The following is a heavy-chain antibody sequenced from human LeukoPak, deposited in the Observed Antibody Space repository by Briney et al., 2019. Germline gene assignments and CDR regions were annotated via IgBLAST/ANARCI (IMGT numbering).Heavy chain of an antibody. CDR2: VFHRGNT. J-gene: IGHJ4*02. CDR3: ARGYYDVLTGHPKNFDY. CDR1: GGSISTDNW. V-gene: IGHV4-4*02. D-gene: IGHD3-9*01. Sequence: SGTLSLTCVVSGGSISTDNWWSWVRQPPGKGLEWIGEVFHRGNTNYNSSFESRVTISVDTSKNQFSLKLSSVTAADTAVYYCARGYYDVLTGHPKNFDYWGQGTLVAVSS.